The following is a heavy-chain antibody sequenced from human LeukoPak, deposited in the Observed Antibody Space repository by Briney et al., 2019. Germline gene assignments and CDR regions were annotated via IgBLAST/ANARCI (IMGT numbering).Heavy chain of an antibody. CDR3: ERGERQWLVPDFDY. J-gene: IGHJ4*02. CDR1: GFTFSSYW. Sequence: GGSLRLSCAPSGFTFSSYWMSWVRQAPGKGLEWVANIKQDGREKYYVDSVKGRFTISTGNAKNSLYLQMNSLRAEDTAVYCCERGERQWLVPDFDYWGQGTLVTVSS. D-gene: IGHD6-19*01. CDR2: IKQDGREK. V-gene: IGHV3-7*01.